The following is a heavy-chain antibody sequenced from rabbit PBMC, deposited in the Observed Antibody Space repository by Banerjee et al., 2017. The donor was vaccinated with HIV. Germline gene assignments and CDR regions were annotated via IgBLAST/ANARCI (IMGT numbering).Heavy chain of an antibody. Sequence: EQLVESGGGLVQPGGSLKLSCKASGFDFSSYGVSWVRQAPGKGLEWIGYITYGGSTFYASWAKGRFTISRTSTTVDLKMTSLTAADTATYFCARDPLYYNSGWGVLILWGQGTLVTVS. CDR2: ITYGGST. CDR3: ARDPLYYNSGWGVLIL. V-gene: IGHV1S21*01. CDR1: GFDFSSYG. J-gene: IGHJ4*01. D-gene: IGHD4-1*01.